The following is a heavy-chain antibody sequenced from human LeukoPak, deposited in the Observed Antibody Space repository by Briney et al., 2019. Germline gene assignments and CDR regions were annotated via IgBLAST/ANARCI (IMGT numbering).Heavy chain of an antibody. D-gene: IGHD1-26*01. J-gene: IGHJ4*02. V-gene: IGHV3-15*01. CDR1: GFTFSNAW. CDR3: TTLVGAPTY. Sequence: GGSLRLSCAASGFTFSNAWMSWVRQAPGKGLEWVGRIKSETDGGAKDYAAPVKGRFSISRDDSKSILHLEMTSLKTEDTAVYYCTTLVGAPTYWGQGTLVTVSS. CDR2: IKSETDGGAK.